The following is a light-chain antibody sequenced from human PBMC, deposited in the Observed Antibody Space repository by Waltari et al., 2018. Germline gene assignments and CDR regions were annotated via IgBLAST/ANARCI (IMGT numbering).Light chain of an antibody. CDR2: DFS. CDR1: SSAVGRYEY. J-gene: IGLJ1*01. CDR3: CSYTTTDTYV. V-gene: IGLV2-14*03. Sequence: SALPQPASVSGSPGQSITLYCTGPSSAVGRYEYVSWYQQHPGKAPHLIIYDFSKRPSGVSNRFSGSTSGYTASLTISGLQSEDEADYYCCSYTTTDTYVFGSGTKVTVL.